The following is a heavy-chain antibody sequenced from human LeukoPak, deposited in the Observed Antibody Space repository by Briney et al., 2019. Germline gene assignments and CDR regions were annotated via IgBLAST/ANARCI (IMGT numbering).Heavy chain of an antibody. Sequence: GESLKISCKGSGYSFTCYRIGWVRQMPGKGLEWMGIIYPGDSDTRYSPSFLGQVTISADTSINTAYLQWSSLMASDTAIYYCARQGGERNWFDPWGQGTLVTVSS. V-gene: IGHV5-51*01. D-gene: IGHD3-10*01. CDR2: IYPGDSDT. CDR3: ARQGGERNWFDP. J-gene: IGHJ5*02. CDR1: GYSFTCYR.